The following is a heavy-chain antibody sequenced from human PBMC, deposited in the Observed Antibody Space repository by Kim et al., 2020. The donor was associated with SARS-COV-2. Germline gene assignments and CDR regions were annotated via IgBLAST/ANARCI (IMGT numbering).Heavy chain of an antibody. Sequence: GGSLRLSCAASGFTFSSYSMSWVRQAPGKGLEWVSAISGRGGSTFYADSVKGRFTISRDTSKNTLYLQMNSMRVDDTAIYFCAKDYGDYGYFDDWGQGALFTVSP. V-gene: IGHV3-23*01. J-gene: IGHJ4*02. CDR1: GFTFSSYS. D-gene: IGHD4-17*01. CDR2: ISGRGGST. CDR3: AKDYGDYGYFDD.